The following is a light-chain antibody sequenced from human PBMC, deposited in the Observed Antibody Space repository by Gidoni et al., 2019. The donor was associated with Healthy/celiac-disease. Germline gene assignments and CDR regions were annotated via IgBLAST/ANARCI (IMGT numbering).Light chain of an antibody. CDR1: QSLLHSNGYNY. CDR3: MQALQTPFT. Sequence: DIVMTQPPLSLPVTPGEPASISCRSSQSLLHSNGYNYLDWYLQKPGQSPQLLIYLGSNRASGVPDRFSGSGSGTDFTLKISRGEAEDVGVYYCMQALQTPFTFGPGTKVDIK. CDR2: LGS. V-gene: IGKV2-28*01. J-gene: IGKJ3*01.